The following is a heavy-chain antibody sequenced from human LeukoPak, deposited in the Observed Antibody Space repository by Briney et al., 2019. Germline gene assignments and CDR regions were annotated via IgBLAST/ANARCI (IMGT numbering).Heavy chain of an antibody. V-gene: IGHV3-33*01. CDR2: IWNDGSTN. CDR1: GFTFSSYG. J-gene: IGHJ3*02. D-gene: IGHD2/OR15-2a*01. CDR3: ASALSVDI. Sequence: PGTSLRLSCAASGFTFSSYGMHWVRQAPGKGLEWVAVIWNDGSTNYYAKSVMGVFTTSKDNSKNMLYLQMNSLRAEDPAVYFCASALSVDIWGKGTMVTVSS.